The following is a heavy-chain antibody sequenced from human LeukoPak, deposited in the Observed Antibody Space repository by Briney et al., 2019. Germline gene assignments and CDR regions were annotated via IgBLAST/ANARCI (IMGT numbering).Heavy chain of an antibody. Sequence: SETLSLTCTVSGGSISSHYWSWIRQPPGRGLEWIGYIYYSGGTNYNPSLKSRVTISVDTSKNQFSLKLSSVTAADTAVYYCARGSYDFWSHYYYMDVWGKGTTVTVSS. CDR1: GGSISSHY. D-gene: IGHD3-3*01. J-gene: IGHJ6*03. V-gene: IGHV4-59*11. CDR2: IYYSGGT. CDR3: ARGSYDFWSHYYYMDV.